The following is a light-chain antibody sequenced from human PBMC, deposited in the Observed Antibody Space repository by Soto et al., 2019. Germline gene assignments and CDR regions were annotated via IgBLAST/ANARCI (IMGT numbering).Light chain of an antibody. V-gene: IGKV2-28*01. CDR2: LGS. J-gene: IGKJ1*01. CDR1: QSLLHSNGYYY. Sequence: IVMTQSPLSLPVTPGEPASISCRSSQSLLHSNGYYYLDWYLQKPGQSPQLLIYLGSNRSSGVPDRLSGSGAGTDFTLKISRVEAVDVGFYYCMQALQTWTFGQGTKVEI. CDR3: MQALQTWT.